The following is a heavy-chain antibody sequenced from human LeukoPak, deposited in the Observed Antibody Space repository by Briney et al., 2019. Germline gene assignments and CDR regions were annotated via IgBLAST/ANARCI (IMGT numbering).Heavy chain of an antibody. D-gene: IGHD6-13*01. CDR3: ARGRIAAAGTSWFDP. CDR2: IWYDGSNK. CDR1: GFTFSSYG. J-gene: IGHJ5*02. V-gene: IGHV3-33*01. Sequence: GGSLRLSCAASGFTFSSYGMHWVRQAPGKGLEWVAVIWYDGSNKYYADSVKGRFTISRDNSKNTLYLQMNSLRAEDTAVYYCARGRIAAAGTSWFDPWGQRTLVTVSS.